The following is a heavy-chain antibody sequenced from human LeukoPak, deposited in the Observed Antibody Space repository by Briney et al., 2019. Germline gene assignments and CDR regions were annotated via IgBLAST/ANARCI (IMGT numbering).Heavy chain of an antibody. CDR1: RYTFTSYY. Sequence: ASVKVSCKASRYTFTSYYMHWVRQAPGQGLEWMGIINPSGGSTSYAQKFQGRVTMTRDTSTSTVYMELSSLRSEDTAVHYCARERLRLPLVYGMDVWGQGTTVTVSS. D-gene: IGHD3-16*01. CDR3: ARERLRLPLVYGMDV. CDR2: INPSGGST. J-gene: IGHJ6*02. V-gene: IGHV1-46*01.